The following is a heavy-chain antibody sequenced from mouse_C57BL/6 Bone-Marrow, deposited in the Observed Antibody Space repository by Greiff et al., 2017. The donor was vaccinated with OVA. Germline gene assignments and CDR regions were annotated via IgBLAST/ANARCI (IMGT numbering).Heavy chain of an antibody. CDR2: IYYSGTI. J-gene: IGHJ1*03. CDR3: ARELAYWYFDV. Sequence: EVKLQESGPGLVKPSQTVFLTCTVTGISITTGNYRWSWIRQFPGNKLEWIGYIYYSGTITYNPSLTSRTTITRDTPKNQFFLEMNSLTAEDTATYYCARELAYWYFDVWGTGTTVTVSS. D-gene: IGHD4-1*01. CDR1: GISITTGNYR. V-gene: IGHV3-5*01.